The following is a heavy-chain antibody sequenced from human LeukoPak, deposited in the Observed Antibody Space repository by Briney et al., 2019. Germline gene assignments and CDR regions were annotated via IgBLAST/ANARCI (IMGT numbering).Heavy chain of an antibody. CDR2: IYASGST. CDR1: GGSISSGSYY. CDR3: ARTMNGAFDI. D-gene: IGHD3-22*01. V-gene: IGHV4-61*02. Sequence: SETLSLTCTVSGGSISSGSYYWSWIRQPAGKGLEWIGRIYASGSTNYNPSLKSRVTMSVDTSKNQFSLKVSSVTAADTAVYYCARTMNGAFDIWGQGTMVTVPS. J-gene: IGHJ3*02.